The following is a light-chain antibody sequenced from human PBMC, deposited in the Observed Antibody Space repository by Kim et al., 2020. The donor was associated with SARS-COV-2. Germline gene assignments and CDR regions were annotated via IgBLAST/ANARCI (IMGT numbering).Light chain of an antibody. V-gene: IGLV1-40*01. CDR2: DTF. CDR1: SSNIGADHD. CDR3: QSYDTTLRGWI. Sequence: SVLAQPPSVSGAPGQRVTISCTGSSSNIGADHDVHWYQHLPGTAPKLLIYDTFNRPSGVPVRFSGSKSDTSASLAITGLQAGDEADYYCQSYDTTLRGWIFGGGTKLTVL. J-gene: IGLJ2*01.